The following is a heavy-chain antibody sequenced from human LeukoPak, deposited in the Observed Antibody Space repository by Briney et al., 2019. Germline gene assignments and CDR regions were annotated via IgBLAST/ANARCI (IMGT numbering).Heavy chain of an antibody. D-gene: IGHD3-10*01. J-gene: IGHJ4*02. V-gene: IGHV1-69*01. CDR2: IIPIFGAA. Sequence: ASVKVSCKASGGTFISYAISGVRQAPGQGREWRGGIIPIFGAANYAQKFQGRVTITSDESTSTAYMELSSLRSEDTAVYYCARGSLDYYGYYFDYWGQGTLVTVSS. CDR3: ARGSLDYYGYYFDY. CDR1: GGTFISYA.